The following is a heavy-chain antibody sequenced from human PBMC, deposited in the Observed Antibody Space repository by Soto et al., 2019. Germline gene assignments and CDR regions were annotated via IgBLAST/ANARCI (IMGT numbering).Heavy chain of an antibody. Sequence: QVQLVESGGGVVQPGRSLRLSCAAAGFTFSSYAIHWVRQAPGKGLEWVAVISYDGSNKDYADSVKGRFIISRDNSKNTLYLQMNSLRAEDTAVYYCARDGWLYYDGASQGMDVWGQGTTVTVSS. CDR2: ISYDGSNK. D-gene: IGHD3-16*01. J-gene: IGHJ6*02. V-gene: IGHV3-30-3*01. CDR3: ARDGWLYYDGASQGMDV. CDR1: GFTFSSYA.